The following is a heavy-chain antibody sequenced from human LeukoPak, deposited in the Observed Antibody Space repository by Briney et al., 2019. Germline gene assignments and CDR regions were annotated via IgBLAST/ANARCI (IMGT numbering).Heavy chain of an antibody. CDR3: AKDAGGIAARINYSYYMDV. Sequence: GGSLRLSCAASGFTFSSYAMSWVRQAPGKGLEWVSAISGSGGITYCADSVKGRFTISRDNSKNSLYLQMNSLRAEDSALYYCAKDAGGIAARINYSYYMDVWGKGTTVTVSS. J-gene: IGHJ6*03. CDR1: GFTFSSYA. CDR2: ISGSGGIT. D-gene: IGHD6-6*01. V-gene: IGHV3-23*01.